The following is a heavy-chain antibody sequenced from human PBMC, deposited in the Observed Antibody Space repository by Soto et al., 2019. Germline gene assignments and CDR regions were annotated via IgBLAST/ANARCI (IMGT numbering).Heavy chain of an antibody. CDR2: ISNSSSSI. V-gene: IGHV3-21*01. J-gene: IGHJ4*02. Sequence: PGGSLRLSCAASTFTFSTYSMYWVRQAPGKGLEWVSSISNSSSSIYYADSLRGRFTISRDNAKNSLYLQMNSLRAEDTAMYYCAKDNGYDAATLDYWGQGTPVTVSS. D-gene: IGHD5-12*01. CDR1: TFTFSTYS. CDR3: AKDNGYDAATLDY.